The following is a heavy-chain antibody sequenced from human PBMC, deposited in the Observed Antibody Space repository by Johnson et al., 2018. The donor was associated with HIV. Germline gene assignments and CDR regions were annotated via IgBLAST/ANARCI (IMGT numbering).Heavy chain of an antibody. CDR1: GFTFSSYG. D-gene: IGHD3-22*01. V-gene: IGHV3-30*18. Sequence: QVLLVESGGGVVQPGRSLRLSCAASGFTFSSYGMHWVRQAPGKGLEWVAVIWYDGSNKYYADSVKGRFTISRDNYKNTLYLQMNSLRAEDTAVYYCAKDLYYYDSSGSVGAFDIWGQGTMVTVSS. J-gene: IGHJ3*02. CDR2: IWYDGSNK. CDR3: AKDLYYYDSSGSVGAFDI.